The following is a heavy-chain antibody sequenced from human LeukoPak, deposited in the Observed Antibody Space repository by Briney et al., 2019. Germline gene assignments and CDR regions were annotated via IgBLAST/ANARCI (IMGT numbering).Heavy chain of an antibody. D-gene: IGHD4-23*01. V-gene: IGHV4-39*01. Sequence: PSETLSLTCTVSGGSISSSSYYWGWIRQPPGKGLEWIGSIYYSGSTYYNPSLKSRVTISVDTSKNQFSLKLSSVTAADTAVYYCARATTVAVPFDFWGQGTLVTVSS. CDR2: IYYSGST. CDR3: ARATTVAVPFDF. J-gene: IGHJ4*02. CDR1: GGSISSSSYY.